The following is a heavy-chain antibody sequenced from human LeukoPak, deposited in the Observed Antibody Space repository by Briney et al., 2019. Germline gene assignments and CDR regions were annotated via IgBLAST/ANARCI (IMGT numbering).Heavy chain of an antibody. CDR2: INPNSGGT. CDR3: ARDLDSSGYYFDY. J-gene: IGHJ4*02. V-gene: IGHV1-2*02. CDR1: GGTFSSYA. D-gene: IGHD3-22*01. Sequence: ASVKVSCKASGGTFSSYAISWMRQAPGQGLEWMGWINPNSGGTNYAQKFQGRVTMTRDTSISTAYMELSRLRSDDTAVYYCARDLDSSGYYFDYWGQGTLVTVSS.